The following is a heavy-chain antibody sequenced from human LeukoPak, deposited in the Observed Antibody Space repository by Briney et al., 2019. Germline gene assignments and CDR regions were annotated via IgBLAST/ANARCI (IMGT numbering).Heavy chain of an antibody. J-gene: IGHJ4*02. CDR2: IKQDGSEK. Sequence: GGSLRLSCAASGFTFSSYWMSWVRQAPGKGLEWVANIKQDGSEKYYVDSVKGRFTISRDNAKNSLYLQMNSLRAEDTAVYYCVRVGSVSSGYAFDYWGQGTLVTVSS. V-gene: IGHV3-7*04. CDR1: GFTFSSYW. CDR3: VRVGSVSSGYAFDY. D-gene: IGHD5-12*01.